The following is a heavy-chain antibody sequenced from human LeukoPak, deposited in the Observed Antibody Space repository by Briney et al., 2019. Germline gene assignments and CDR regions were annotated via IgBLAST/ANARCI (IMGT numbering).Heavy chain of an antibody. J-gene: IGHJ4*02. Sequence: GGSLRLSCAASGFTFSSYGMHWVRQAPGKGLEWVAFIRYDGSNKYYADSVKGRFTISRNNANESLYLQMNSLRADDTAVYYCASRLGRPLGYWGQGALVTVSS. D-gene: IGHD2-15*01. CDR3: ASRLGRPLGY. CDR2: IRYDGSNK. V-gene: IGHV3-30*02. CDR1: GFTFSSYG.